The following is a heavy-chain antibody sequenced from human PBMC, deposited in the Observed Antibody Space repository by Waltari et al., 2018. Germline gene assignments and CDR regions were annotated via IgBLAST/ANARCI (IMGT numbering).Heavy chain of an antibody. J-gene: IGHJ5*02. V-gene: IGHV1-2*02. Sequence: QVQLVQSGAEVTKPGASVKVSCKASGYTFTGYYMHWVRQSPGQGLEWMGWSNPNSGGTNYAQKFQGRVTMTRDTSISTAYMELSRLRSDDTAVYYCARDTKSIAAAGIGWFDPWGQGTLVTVSS. CDR3: ARDTKSIAAAGIGWFDP. CDR2: SNPNSGGT. CDR1: GYTFTGYY. D-gene: IGHD6-13*01.